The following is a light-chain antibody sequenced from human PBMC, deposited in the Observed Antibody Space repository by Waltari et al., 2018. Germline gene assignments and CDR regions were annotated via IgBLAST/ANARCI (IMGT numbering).Light chain of an antibody. CDR2: EGN. V-gene: IGLV2-23*03. Sequence: QSALTQPASVSGSPGQSITISCSGSSSDVDIYNLVSWYQQHPGKVPKLILYEGNKRPSGVSNRFSGSKSGDTASLTISGLQAEDEAAYYCCSYVTSRTFVFGGGTKVSVL. CDR3: CSYVTSRTFV. J-gene: IGLJ2*01. CDR1: SSDVDIYNL.